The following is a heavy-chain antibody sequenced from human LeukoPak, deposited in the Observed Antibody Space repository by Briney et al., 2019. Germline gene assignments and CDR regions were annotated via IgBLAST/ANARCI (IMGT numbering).Heavy chain of an antibody. D-gene: IGHD4-11*01. CDR2: GST. CDR3: ARVIAHVTKGGRDYYYYMDV. V-gene: IGHV4-59*01. J-gene: IGHJ6*03. Sequence: GSTNYTPSLKSRVTISVDTSKNQFSLKLSSVTAADTAVYYCARVIAHVTKGGRDYYYYMDVWGKGTTVTVSS.